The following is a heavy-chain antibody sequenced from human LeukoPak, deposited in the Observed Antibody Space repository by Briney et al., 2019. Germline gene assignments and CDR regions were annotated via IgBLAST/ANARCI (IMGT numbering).Heavy chain of an antibody. D-gene: IGHD3-10*01. V-gene: IGHV3-21*01. CDR3: ARDYGSGSYYSNWFDP. Sequence: PGGSLRLSCAASEFTFSSYSMNWVRQAPGKGLEWVSSISSSSSYIYYADSVKGRFTISRDNAKNSLYLQMNSLRAEDTAVYYCARDYGSGSYYSNWFDPWGQGTLVTVSS. CDR1: EFTFSSYS. CDR2: ISSSSSYI. J-gene: IGHJ5*02.